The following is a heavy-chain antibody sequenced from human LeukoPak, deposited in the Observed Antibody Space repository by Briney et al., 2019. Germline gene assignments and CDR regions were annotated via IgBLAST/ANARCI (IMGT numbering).Heavy chain of an antibody. CDR3: ARDVGYIDRVGAPPGSW. D-gene: IGHD1-26*01. Sequence: PGRSLRLSCAASGFTFSSYGMHWVRQAPGKGLEWVAVISYDGSNKYYADSVKGRFTISRDNSKNTLYLQMNSLRAEDTALYYCARDVGYIDRVGAPPGSWWGQGTLVIVSS. CDR2: ISYDGSNK. V-gene: IGHV3-30*03. J-gene: IGHJ4*02. CDR1: GFTFSSYG.